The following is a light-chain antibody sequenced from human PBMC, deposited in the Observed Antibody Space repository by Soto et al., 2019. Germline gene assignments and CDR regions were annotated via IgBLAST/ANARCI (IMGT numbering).Light chain of an antibody. CDR3: QQLSPWPYT. J-gene: IGKJ2*01. V-gene: IGKV3-11*01. CDR2: DAS. Sequence: EIVLTQSPATLSLSPGERATLSCRASHSVSKYVAWYQQKPGQSPRLLIFDASTSATGIPARFSGSGSGTDFTLTISSLEPEDFAVYYCQQLSPWPYTFGQGTKVDIK. CDR1: HSVSKY.